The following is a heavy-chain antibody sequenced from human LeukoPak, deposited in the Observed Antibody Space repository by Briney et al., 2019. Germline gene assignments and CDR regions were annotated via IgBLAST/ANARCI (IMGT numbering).Heavy chain of an antibody. Sequence: ASVKVSCKASGYTFTSYYMHWVRQAPGQGLEWMGIINPSGGSTSYAQKFQGRVTMTRDTSTSTVYMELSSLRSEDTAVYYCARTRRGYCNSTSCSNWFDPWGQGTLVTVSS. CDR2: INPSGGST. CDR3: ARTRRGYCNSTSCSNWFDP. V-gene: IGHV1-46*01. CDR1: GYTFTSYY. D-gene: IGHD2-2*01. J-gene: IGHJ5*02.